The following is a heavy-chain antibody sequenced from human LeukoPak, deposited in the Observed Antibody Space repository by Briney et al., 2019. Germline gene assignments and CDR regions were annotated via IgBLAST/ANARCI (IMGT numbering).Heavy chain of an antibody. Sequence: ASVKVSCKASGGTFSSYAISWVRQAPGQGPEWMGGTIPIFGTANYAQKFQGRVTITADESTSTAYMELSSLRSEDTAVYYCARDEMIGYYGSGSYNKPSYYWGQGTLVTVSS. CDR2: TIPIFGTA. CDR1: GGTFSSYA. V-gene: IGHV1-69*13. CDR3: ARDEMIGYYGSGSYNKPSYY. D-gene: IGHD3-10*01. J-gene: IGHJ4*02.